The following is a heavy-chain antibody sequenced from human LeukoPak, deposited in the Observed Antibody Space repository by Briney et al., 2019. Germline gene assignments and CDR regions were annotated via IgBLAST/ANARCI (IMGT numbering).Heavy chain of an antibody. J-gene: IGHJ5*02. CDR2: IWSDATNQ. Sequence: GTSLRLSCETSGFTFSHFGMHWVRQAPGKGLEWVAVIWSDATNQYYADSVKGRFTISRDNFRRTVSLEVNSLGAADTAVYYCVKDAQRGFDYSNSLEHWGQGSLVIVSS. CDR1: GFTFSHFG. V-gene: IGHV3-33*06. CDR3: VKDAQRGFDYSNSLEH. D-gene: IGHD4-11*01.